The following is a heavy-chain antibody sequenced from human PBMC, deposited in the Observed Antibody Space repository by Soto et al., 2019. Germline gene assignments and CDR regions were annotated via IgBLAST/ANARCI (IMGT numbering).Heavy chain of an antibody. CDR2: ISAYNGNS. J-gene: IGHJ6*02. CDR3: ARSRVGADYYYYGMDV. Sequence: QVQLVQSGAEVKKPGASVKVSCKASGYTFTSYGISWVRQAPGQGLEWMGWISAYNGNSNYAQKLQGRVPMTTDTSTSSADMELRSLRSDDTAVYYCARSRVGADYYYYGMDVWGQGTTVTVSS. V-gene: IGHV1-18*01. D-gene: IGHD1-26*01. CDR1: GYTFTSYG.